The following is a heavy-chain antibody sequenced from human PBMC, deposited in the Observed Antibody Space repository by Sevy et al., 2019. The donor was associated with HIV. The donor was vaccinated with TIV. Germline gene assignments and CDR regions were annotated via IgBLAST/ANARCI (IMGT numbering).Heavy chain of an antibody. J-gene: IGHJ4*02. CDR3: ARMVDYSDSSGYYPLKF. D-gene: IGHD3-22*01. Sequence: ASVKVSCKASGYTFTGYYVHWVRQAPGQRLEWMGWINPDNGGTYCAKKFQDSVTLATDTSVNTAYMELRSLTFDDTAIYYCARMVDYSDSSGYYPLKFWGQGTLVTVSS. V-gene: IGHV1-2*02. CDR1: GYTFTGYY. CDR2: INPDNGGT.